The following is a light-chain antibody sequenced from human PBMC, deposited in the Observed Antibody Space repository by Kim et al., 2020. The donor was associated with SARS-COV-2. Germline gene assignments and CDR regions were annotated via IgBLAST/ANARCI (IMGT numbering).Light chain of an antibody. J-gene: IGLJ2*01. V-gene: IGLV3-1*01. CDR3: QAWDSNTGV. CDR2: QNI. Sequence: VSTGNTSSSTSPEDKLGDKYACCNQQRPGQSPVLVIYQNIKRPAGIHERFSGSNSGNTATLTISGTQAMDEADYYCQAWDSNTGVFGGGTQLTVL. CDR1: KLGDKY.